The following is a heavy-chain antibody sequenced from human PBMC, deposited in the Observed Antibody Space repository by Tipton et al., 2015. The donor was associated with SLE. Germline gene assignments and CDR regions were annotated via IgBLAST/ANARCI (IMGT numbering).Heavy chain of an antibody. D-gene: IGHD3-16*01. J-gene: IGHJ4*02. V-gene: IGHV4-39*07. Sequence: TLSLTCTVSGDSISRSSYYWGWIRQPPGKGLEWIGSIYYSGSTNYNPSLKSRVTISVDTSKNQFSLKLSSVTAADTAVYYCARGRSGGFDYWGQGTLVTVSS. CDR1: GDSISRSSYY. CDR3: ARGRSGGFDY. CDR2: IYYSGST.